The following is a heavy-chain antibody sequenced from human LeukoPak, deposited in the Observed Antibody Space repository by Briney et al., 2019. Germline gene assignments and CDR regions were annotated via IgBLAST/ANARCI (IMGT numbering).Heavy chain of an antibody. CDR2: IYTRRST. CDR3: ARVSAINAFDI. Sequence: SETLSLTCTVSCGSISSGSHHWNWLRQPAGTGLEWIGRIYTRRSTNYNPSLKSRVTISIDTSKNQFSLKLSSVTAADTAIYYCARVSAINAFDIWGQGTMVTVSS. CDR1: CGSISSGSHH. J-gene: IGHJ3*02. V-gene: IGHV4-61*02.